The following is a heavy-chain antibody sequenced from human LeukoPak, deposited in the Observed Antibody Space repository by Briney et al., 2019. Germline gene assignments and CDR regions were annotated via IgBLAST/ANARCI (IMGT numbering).Heavy chain of an antibody. CDR1: GFTFSTYW. V-gene: IGHV3-7*01. CDR2: MRRDGNEI. J-gene: IGHJ4*02. Sequence: WGSLRLSCSASGFTFSTYWMSWVRQAPGKGLEWVANMRRDGNEIYYLDSVRGRFTISRDNAKNSLYLQMNSLRAEDTAVYYCARDQYDAWSRRGNFDSWGQGTLVTVSS. CDR3: ARDQYDAWSRRGNFDS. D-gene: IGHD3/OR15-3a*01.